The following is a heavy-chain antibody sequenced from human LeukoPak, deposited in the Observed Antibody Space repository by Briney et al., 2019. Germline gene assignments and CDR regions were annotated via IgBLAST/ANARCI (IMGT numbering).Heavy chain of an antibody. V-gene: IGHV3-33*01. CDR1: GSTFSSYG. J-gene: IGHJ4*02. CDR2: IWYDGSNK. Sequence: PGRSLRLSCAASGSTFSSYGMHWVRQAPGKGLEWVAVIWYDGSNKYYADSVKGRFTISRDNSKNTLYLQMNSLRAEDTAVYYCARPTYSGSYYWFDYWGQGTLVTVSS. CDR3: ARPTYSGSYYWFDY. D-gene: IGHD1-26*01.